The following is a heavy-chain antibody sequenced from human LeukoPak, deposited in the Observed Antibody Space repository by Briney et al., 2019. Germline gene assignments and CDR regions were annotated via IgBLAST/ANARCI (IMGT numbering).Heavy chain of an antibody. CDR1: GFTFSSYA. J-gene: IGHJ4*02. Sequence: PGGSLRLSCAVSGFTFSSYAMSGVRHAPGKGLEWVSAISGSGGGTYYADSAKGRFTVSRDNSRDTLYLQMNSLRAGDAAVYYCAKGYYDYVWGSYYFDYGGQGTLVTVSS. CDR2: ISGSGGGT. D-gene: IGHD3-16*01. CDR3: AKGYYDYVWGSYYFDY. V-gene: IGHV3-23*01.